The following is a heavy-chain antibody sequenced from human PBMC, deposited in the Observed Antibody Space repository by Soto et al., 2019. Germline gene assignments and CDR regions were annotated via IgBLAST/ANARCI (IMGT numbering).Heavy chain of an antibody. D-gene: IGHD6-19*01. V-gene: IGHV3-23*01. Sequence: VGSLRLSCAASGFTFSSYAMTWVRQAPGKGLEWVSGMSGSGGSTYYGDSVKGRFTISRDNSKNTLYLQMNSLRAEDTAVYYCAKDGYSSGWYPTPVWGQGTTVTVSS. CDR1: GFTFSSYA. J-gene: IGHJ6*02. CDR2: MSGSGGST. CDR3: AKDGYSSGWYPTPV.